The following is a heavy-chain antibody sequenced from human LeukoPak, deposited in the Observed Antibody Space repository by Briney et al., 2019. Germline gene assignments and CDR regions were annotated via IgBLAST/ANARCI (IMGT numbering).Heavy chain of an antibody. CDR2: ISYDGSNK. J-gene: IGHJ4*02. D-gene: IGHD3-22*01. CDR3: ARDYSNYYDSSGYFPTDY. Sequence: GGSLRLSCAASGFTFSSYAMHWVHQAPGKGLEWVAVISYDGSNKYYADSVKDRFTISRDNSKNTLYLQMNSLRAEDTAVYYCARDYSNYYDSSGYFPTDYWGQGTLVTVSS. CDR1: GFTFSSYA. V-gene: IGHV3-30-3*01.